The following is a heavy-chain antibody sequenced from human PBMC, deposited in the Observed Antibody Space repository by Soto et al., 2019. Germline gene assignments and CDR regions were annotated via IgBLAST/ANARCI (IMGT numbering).Heavy chain of an antibody. CDR2: ISSSSSYI. CDR3: AGGDWNWNDGGAEAFDI. CDR1: GFTFSSYS. Sequence: GGSLRLSCAASGFTFSSYSMNWVRQAPGKGLEWVSSISSSSSYIYYADSVKGRFTISRDNAKNSLYLQMNSLRAEDTAVYYCAGGDWNWNDGGAEAFDIWGQGTMVTVSS. D-gene: IGHD1-1*01. V-gene: IGHV3-21*01. J-gene: IGHJ3*02.